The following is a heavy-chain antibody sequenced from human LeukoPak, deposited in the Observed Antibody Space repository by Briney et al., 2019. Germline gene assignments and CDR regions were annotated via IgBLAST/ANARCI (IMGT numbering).Heavy chain of an antibody. J-gene: IGHJ3*02. V-gene: IGHV4-59*08. CDR1: GGSISSYY. Sequence: PSETLSLTCTVSGGSISSYYWSWIRQPPGKGLEWIGYIYYSGSTSYNPSLKSRVTISVDTSKNQFSLKLSSVTAADTAVYYCASVLYYYDSSAHGAFDIWGQGTMVTVSS. CDR3: ASVLYYYDSSAHGAFDI. CDR2: IYYSGST. D-gene: IGHD3-22*01.